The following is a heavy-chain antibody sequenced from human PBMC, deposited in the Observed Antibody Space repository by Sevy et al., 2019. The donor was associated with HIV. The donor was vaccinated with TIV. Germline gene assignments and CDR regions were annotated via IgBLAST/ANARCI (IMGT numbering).Heavy chain of an antibody. V-gene: IGHV3-43*01. CDR1: GFTFDDYT. Sequence: GGYLRLSCAASGFTFDDYTMHWVRQAPGKGLEWISLISWDGGSTYYADSVKGRFTISRDNSKNSLYLQMNSLRPEDTALYYCPKDFRGLYGMDVWGQGTTVTVSS. CDR3: PKDFRGLYGMDV. CDR2: ISWDGGST. J-gene: IGHJ6*02.